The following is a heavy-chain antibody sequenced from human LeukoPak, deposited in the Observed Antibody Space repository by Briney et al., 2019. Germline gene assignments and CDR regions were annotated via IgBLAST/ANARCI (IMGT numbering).Heavy chain of an antibody. V-gene: IGHV3-33*01. Sequence: PGRSLRLSCAASGFTFSSYGRHWVRQAPGKGLEWVAVIWYDGSNKYYADSVKGRFTISRDNSKNTLYLQMNSLRAEDTAVYYCARDSSSWYSPDAFDIWGQGTMVTVSS. J-gene: IGHJ3*02. CDR2: IWYDGSNK. CDR3: ARDSSSWYSPDAFDI. D-gene: IGHD6-13*01. CDR1: GFTFSSYG.